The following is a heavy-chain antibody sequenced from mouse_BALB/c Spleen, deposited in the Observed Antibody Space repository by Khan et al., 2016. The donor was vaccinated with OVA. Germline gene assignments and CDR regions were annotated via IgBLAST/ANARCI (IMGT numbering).Heavy chain of an antibody. D-gene: IGHD2-4*01. CDR2: IWSGGST. CDR3: ARNYDYDEGLAY. J-gene: IGHJ3*01. Sequence: VELVESGPGLVQPSQSLSITCTVSGFSLTSYGVHWVRQSPGKGLEWLGVIWSGGSTDYNEAFISRLSISKDNSKSQVFFKMNSLQGKDTAIYYCARNYDYDEGLAYWGQGTLVTVSA. V-gene: IGHV2-2*02. CDR1: GFSLTSYG.